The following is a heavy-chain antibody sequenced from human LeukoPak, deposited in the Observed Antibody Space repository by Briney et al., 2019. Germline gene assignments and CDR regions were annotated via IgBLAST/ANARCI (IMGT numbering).Heavy chain of an antibody. J-gene: IGHJ4*02. CDR2: IIPIFGTA. D-gene: IGHD2-15*01. V-gene: IGHV1-69*13. CDR1: GGTFSSYA. CDR3: AREGGGYCSGGSCYHFDY. Sequence: SVKVSCKASGGTFSSYAISWVRQAPGQGLEWMGGIIPIFGTANYAQKFQGRVTITADESTSTAYMELSSLRSEDTAVYYCAREGGGYCSGGSCYHFDYWGQGAPVTVSS.